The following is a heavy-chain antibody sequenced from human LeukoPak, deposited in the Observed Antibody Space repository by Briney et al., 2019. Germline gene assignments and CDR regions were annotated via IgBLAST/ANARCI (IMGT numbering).Heavy chain of an antibody. CDR2: IYYSGST. Sequence: SETLSLTCTVSGGSISSSSYYWGWIRQPPGKGLEWIGSIYYSGSTYYNPSLKSRVTISVDTSKNQFSLKLSSVTAADTAVYYCARGSGGSPAYWGQGTLVTVSS. CDR3: ARGSGGSPAY. CDR1: GGSISSSSYY. V-gene: IGHV4-39*01. J-gene: IGHJ4*02. D-gene: IGHD1-26*01.